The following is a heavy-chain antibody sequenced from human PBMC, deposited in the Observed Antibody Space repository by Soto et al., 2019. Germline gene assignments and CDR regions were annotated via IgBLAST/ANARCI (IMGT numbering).Heavy chain of an antibody. CDR3: ANLYGMDV. Sequence: QVQLVESGGGVVQPGRSLRLSCAASGFTFSSYGMHWVRQAPGKGLEWVAVISYDGSNKYYADSVKGRFTIARDNSKNTLYLQMNSLRAEDTGVYYCANLYGMDVWGQGTTVTVSS. J-gene: IGHJ6*02. V-gene: IGHV3-30*18. CDR1: GFTFSSYG. CDR2: ISYDGSNK.